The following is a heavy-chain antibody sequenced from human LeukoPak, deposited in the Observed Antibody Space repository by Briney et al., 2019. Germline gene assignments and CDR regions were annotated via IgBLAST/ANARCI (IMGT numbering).Heavy chain of an antibody. V-gene: IGHV3-20*04. Sequence: AGGSLRLSCAASGFIFDDFGMSWVRQAPGKGLEWVSGINWSGGSTGYADSVQGRFTISRDNAKNSLYLQMNSLRAEDTAFYYWARWSAADCSGRTCYSSFEYWGQGTLVTVSS. J-gene: IGHJ4*02. CDR1: GFIFDDFG. CDR3: ARWSAADCSGRTCYSSFEY. D-gene: IGHD2-15*01. CDR2: INWSGGST.